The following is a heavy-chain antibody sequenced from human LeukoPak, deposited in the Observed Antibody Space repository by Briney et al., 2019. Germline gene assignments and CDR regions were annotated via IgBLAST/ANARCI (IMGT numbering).Heavy chain of an antibody. D-gene: IGHD6-19*01. Sequence: PGGSLRLSCAASGGTFSSYAISWVRQAPGQGLEWMGGIIPIFGTSNYAQKFQGRVTITADESTSTAYMELSSLRSEDTAVYYCARYYSGWYYFDYWGQGTLVTVSS. V-gene: IGHV1-69*01. CDR2: IIPIFGTS. J-gene: IGHJ4*02. CDR1: GGTFSSYA. CDR3: ARYYSGWYYFDY.